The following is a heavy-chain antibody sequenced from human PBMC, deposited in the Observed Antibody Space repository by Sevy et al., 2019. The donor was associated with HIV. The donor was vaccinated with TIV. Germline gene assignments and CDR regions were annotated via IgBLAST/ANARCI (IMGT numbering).Heavy chain of an antibody. CDR2: IYYSGST. CDR1: GGSISSSSYY. Sequence: SETLSLTCTVSGGSISSSSYYWGWIRQPPGKGLEWIGSIYYSGSTYYNPSLKSRVTISVDTSKNQFSLMLSSVTAADTAVYYCARSLRGNSVVVTGLFDYWGQGTLVTVSS. V-gene: IGHV4-39*01. D-gene: IGHD2-15*01. CDR3: ARSLRGNSVVVTGLFDY. J-gene: IGHJ4*02.